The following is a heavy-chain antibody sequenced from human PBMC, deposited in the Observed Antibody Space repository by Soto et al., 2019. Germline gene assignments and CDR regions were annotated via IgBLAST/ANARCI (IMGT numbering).Heavy chain of an antibody. Sequence: PSQTLSLTCAISGDSVSSNSAAWNWIRQSPSRGLEWLGRTYYRSKWYNDYAVSVKSRITINPDTSKNQFSLQLNSVTPEDTAVYYCARDVGAYSSGWSGRYYYYGMDVWGQGTTVTVSS. J-gene: IGHJ6*02. CDR3: ARDVGAYSSGWSGRYYYYGMDV. CDR2: TYYRSKWYN. V-gene: IGHV6-1*01. CDR1: GDSVSSNSAA. D-gene: IGHD6-19*01.